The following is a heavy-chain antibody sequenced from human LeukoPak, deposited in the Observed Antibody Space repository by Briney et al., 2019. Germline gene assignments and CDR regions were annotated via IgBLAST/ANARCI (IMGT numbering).Heavy chain of an antibody. CDR1: GGSVSSGSYY. V-gene: IGHV4-39*07. CDR2: INHSGST. D-gene: IGHD3-3*01. Sequence: PSETLSLTCTVSGGSVSSGSYYWSWIRQPPGKGLEWIGEINHSGSTNYNPSLKSRVTISVDTSKNQFSLKLSSVTAADTAVYYCARGRRGYDFWGGLRPYYFDYWGQGTLVTVSS. CDR3: ARGRRGYDFWGGLRPYYFDY. J-gene: IGHJ4*02.